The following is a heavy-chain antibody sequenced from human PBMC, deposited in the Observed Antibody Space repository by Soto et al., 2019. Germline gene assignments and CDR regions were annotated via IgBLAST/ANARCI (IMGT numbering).Heavy chain of an antibody. Sequence: PGGSLRLSCAVSEFTFSNAWMSRVRQAPGKGLEWVGRIKSKTDGGTTDYGAPVKGRFFISRDDSKDTLFLQMDSLKTEDTAVYYCTTEPLGYCSSSTCYGYFDFWGQGALDTVSS. V-gene: IGHV3-15*01. CDR3: TTEPLGYCSSSTCYGYFDF. CDR1: EFTFSNAW. D-gene: IGHD2-2*01. CDR2: IKSKTDGGTT. J-gene: IGHJ4*02.